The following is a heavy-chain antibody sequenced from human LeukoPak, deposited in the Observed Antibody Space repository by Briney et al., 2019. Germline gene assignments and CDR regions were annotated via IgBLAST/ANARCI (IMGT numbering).Heavy chain of an antibody. CDR1: GGSISSYY. J-gene: IGHJ5*02. V-gene: IGHV4-4*07. CDR2: IYISGST. D-gene: IGHD3-22*01. Sequence: SETLSLTCTVSGGSISSYYWSWIRQPAGKGLEWIGRIYISGSTNYNPPLKSRVTMSVDTSKNQFSLKLSSVTAADTAVYYCASYDSSGYNWFDPWGQGTLVTVSS. CDR3: ASYDSSGYNWFDP.